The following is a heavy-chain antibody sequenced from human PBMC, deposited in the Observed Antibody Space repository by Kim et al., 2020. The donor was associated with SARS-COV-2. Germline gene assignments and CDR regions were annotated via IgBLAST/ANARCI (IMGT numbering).Heavy chain of an antibody. Sequence: ADSVKGRFAISRDNSRNTLSLQMNSLRADDTAIYYCAKEAGIVDDYNMDVWGKGTTVTVSS. D-gene: IGHD1-1*01. V-gene: IGHV3-23*01. CDR3: AKEAGIVDDYNMDV. J-gene: IGHJ6*03.